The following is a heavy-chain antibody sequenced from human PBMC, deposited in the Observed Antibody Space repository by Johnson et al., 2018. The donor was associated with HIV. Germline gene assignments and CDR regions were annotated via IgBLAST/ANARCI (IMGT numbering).Heavy chain of an antibody. CDR1: GFTFSSFG. Sequence: QVQLVESGGGVVQPGGSLRLSCAASGFTFSSFGMHWVRQAPAKGLEWVAFISYDGSDKDNADSVRGRFTISRDNSKNTLYLQMNSLRIEDTAVYYCARGSRYTYDNDDVYLLQAFDVWGQGTVVTVSS. V-gene: IGHV3-30*04. CDR2: ISYDGSDK. CDR3: ARGSRYTYDNDDVYLLQAFDV. J-gene: IGHJ3*01. D-gene: IGHD3-16*01.